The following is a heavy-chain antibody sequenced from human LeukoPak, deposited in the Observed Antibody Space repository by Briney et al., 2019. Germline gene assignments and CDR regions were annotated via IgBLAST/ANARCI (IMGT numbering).Heavy chain of an antibody. CDR1: GGSISSGSYY. Sequence: SETLSLTCTVSGGSISSGSYYWSWIRQPPGKGLEWIGYIYYSGSTNYNPSLKSRVTISVDTSKNQFSLKLSSVTAADTAVYYCARQEIVGAVAGSVDYWGQGTPVTVSS. V-gene: IGHV4-61*01. J-gene: IGHJ4*02. CDR2: IYYSGST. CDR3: ARQEIVGAVAGSVDY. D-gene: IGHD6-19*01.